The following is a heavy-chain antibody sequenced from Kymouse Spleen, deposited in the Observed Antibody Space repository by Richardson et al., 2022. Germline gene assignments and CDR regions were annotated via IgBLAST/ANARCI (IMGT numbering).Heavy chain of an antibody. V-gene: IGHV3-23*04. CDR3: AKDLGYCSSTSCRDAFDI. D-gene: IGHD2-2*02. Sequence: EVQLVESGGGLVQPGGSLRLSCAASGFTFSSYAMSWVRQAPGKGLEWVSAISGSGGSTYYADSVKGRFTISRDNSKNTLYLQMNSLRAEDTAVYYCAKDLGYCSSTSCRDAFDIWGQGTMVTVSS. CDR2: ISGSGGST. J-gene: IGHJ3*02. CDR1: GFTFSSYA.